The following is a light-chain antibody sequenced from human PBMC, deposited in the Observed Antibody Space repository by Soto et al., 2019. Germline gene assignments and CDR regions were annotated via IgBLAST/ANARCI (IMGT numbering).Light chain of an antibody. Sequence: DIQMTQSPSSLSASVGDSVTVTCRASQSIGTYVNWYQQKPGTAPKLLIYAASRLQSGVPSKFSGSGSGTDFTLTISSLQPEDFVTYYCQQSYTIPYTFGQGTRLEI. CDR3: QQSYTIPYT. J-gene: IGKJ2*01. CDR2: AAS. V-gene: IGKV1-39*01. CDR1: QSIGTY.